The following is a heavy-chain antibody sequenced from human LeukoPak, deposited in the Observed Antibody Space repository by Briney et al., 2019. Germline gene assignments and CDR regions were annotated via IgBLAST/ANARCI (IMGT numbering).Heavy chain of an antibody. CDR3: ARDYYDSSGYYY. D-gene: IGHD3-22*01. CDR2: ISAYNGNT. V-gene: IGHV1-18*01. J-gene: IGHJ4*02. Sequence: WISAYNGNTNYAQKLQGRVTMTTDTSTSTAYMELRSLRSDDTAVYYCARDYYDSSGYYYWGQGTLVTVSS.